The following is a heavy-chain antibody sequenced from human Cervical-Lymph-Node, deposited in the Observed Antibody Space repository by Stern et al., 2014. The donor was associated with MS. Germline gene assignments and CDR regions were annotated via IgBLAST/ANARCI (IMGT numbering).Heavy chain of an antibody. V-gene: IGHV4-59*11. CDR2: IYYRGTT. CDR1: GASITSHF. CDR3: ARATDL. Sequence: QVQLQESGPGLLRPSETLSLTCNVSGASITSHFWSWIRQPPGKGLEWIGYIYYRGTTNYNASLKGRVAISINTSKTQFSLRLSSVTAADTAVYYCARATDLWGQWILVTVSS. J-gene: IGHJ5*02.